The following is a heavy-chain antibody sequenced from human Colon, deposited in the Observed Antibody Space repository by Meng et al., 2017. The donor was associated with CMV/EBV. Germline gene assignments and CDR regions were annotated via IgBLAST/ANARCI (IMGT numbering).Heavy chain of an antibody. Sequence: GESLKISCAASGFTFSSYSMNWVRQAPGKGLEWVSSISSSSSYIYYADSVKGRFTISRDNAKNSLYLQMNSLRAEDTALYYCARADCSSTSCKGADYWGQGTLVTVSS. CDR3: ARADCSSTSCKGADY. V-gene: IGHV3-21*04. J-gene: IGHJ4*02. CDR1: GFTFSSYS. CDR2: ISSSSSYI. D-gene: IGHD2-2*01.